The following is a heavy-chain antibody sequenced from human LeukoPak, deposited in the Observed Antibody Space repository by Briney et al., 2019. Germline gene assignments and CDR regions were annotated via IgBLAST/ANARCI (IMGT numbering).Heavy chain of an antibody. D-gene: IGHD5-12*01. CDR3: AREGWRLRLVLPLDY. J-gene: IGHJ4*02. V-gene: IGHV3-30-3*01. CDR1: GFTFSSYA. Sequence: GGSLRLSCAASGFTFSSYAMHWVRQAPGKGLEWVAVISYDGSNKYYADSVKGRFTISRDNSKNTLYLQMNSLRAEDTAVYYCAREGWRLRLVLPLDYWGQGTLVTVSS. CDR2: ISYDGSNK.